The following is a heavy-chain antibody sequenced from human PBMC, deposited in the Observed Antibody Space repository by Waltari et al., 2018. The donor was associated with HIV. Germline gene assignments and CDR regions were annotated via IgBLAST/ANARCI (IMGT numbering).Heavy chain of an antibody. V-gene: IGHV4-59*01. Sequence: QVQLQESGPGLVKPSETLSLTCTVPGASISSYYWSWIRQPPGKALEWLAHLYYSGLTNYNPFLKSGVTISVETSKNQVALKLSSVTAADTAVYYCARAPGYCSSTSCYPYYYYGMDVWGQGTTVTVSS. J-gene: IGHJ6*02. CDR1: GASISSYY. CDR3: ARAPGYCSSTSCYPYYYYGMDV. CDR2: LYYSGLT. D-gene: IGHD2-2*01.